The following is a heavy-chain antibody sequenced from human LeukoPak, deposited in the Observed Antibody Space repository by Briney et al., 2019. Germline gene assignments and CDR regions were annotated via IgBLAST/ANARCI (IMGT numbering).Heavy chain of an antibody. J-gene: IGHJ4*02. CDR3: ASLDSSGYVFDY. Sequence: GGSLRLSCAASGFTVSSNYMSWVRQAPGKGLEWVSVVYSGGSTYYADSVKGRFTIPRDYSKNTLYLQMNSLRAEDTAVYYCASLDSSGYVFDYWGQGTLVTVSS. D-gene: IGHD3-22*01. CDR2: VYSGGST. V-gene: IGHV3-53*01. CDR1: GFTVSSNY.